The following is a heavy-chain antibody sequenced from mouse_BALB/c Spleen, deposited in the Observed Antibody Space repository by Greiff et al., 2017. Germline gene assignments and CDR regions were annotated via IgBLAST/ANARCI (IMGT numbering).Heavy chain of an antibody. V-gene: IGHV3-2*02. CDR1: GYSITSDYA. Sequence: EVQLQESGPGLVKPSQSLSLTCTVTGYSITSDYAWNWIRQFPGNKLEWMGYISYSGSTSYNPSLKSRISITRDTSKNQFFLQLNSVTTEDTATYYCARSYYYGSSLDVWGAGTTVTVSS. CDR2: ISYSGST. D-gene: IGHD1-1*01. CDR3: ARSYYYGSSLDV. J-gene: IGHJ1*01.